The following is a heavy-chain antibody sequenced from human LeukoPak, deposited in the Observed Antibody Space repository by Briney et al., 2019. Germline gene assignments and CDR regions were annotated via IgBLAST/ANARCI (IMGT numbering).Heavy chain of an antibody. CDR1: GFTFSSYA. D-gene: IGHD3-10*01. CDR3: ARGQGAYYGSGSYGDY. CDR2: ISYDGSNK. J-gene: IGHJ4*02. Sequence: SGGSLRLSCAASGFTFSSYAMHWVRQAPGKGLEWVAVISYDGSNKYYADSVRGRFTISRDNSKNTLYLQMNSLRAEDTAVYYCARGQGAYYGSGSYGDYWGQGTLVTVSS. V-gene: IGHV3-30-3*01.